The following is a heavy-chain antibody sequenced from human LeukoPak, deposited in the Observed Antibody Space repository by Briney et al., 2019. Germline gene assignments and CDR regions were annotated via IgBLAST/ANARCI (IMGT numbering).Heavy chain of an antibody. Sequence: GGSLRLSCTVSGFTLNSHWMSWVRQAPGKGLEWVASIRQNGYEKYYVDSVKGRFIISRDNTEKSVSLQMNSLRDDDTAIYSCARLLGDSTIYDLWGQGTLVTVS. J-gene: IGHJ5*02. D-gene: IGHD3-16*01. CDR3: ARLLGDSTIYDL. CDR2: IRQNGYEK. V-gene: IGHV3-7*01. CDR1: GFTLNSHW.